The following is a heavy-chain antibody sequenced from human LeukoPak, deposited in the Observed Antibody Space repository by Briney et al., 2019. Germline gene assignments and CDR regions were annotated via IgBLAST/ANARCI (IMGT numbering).Heavy chain of an antibody. CDR2: ISDDGSKK. CDR3: AKDLRGGYRYQPDY. D-gene: IGHD5-12*01. Sequence: PGRSLRLSCAASGFSFNYYAMHWVRQAPGKGLEGVAVISDDGSKKDYADSMKGRFTISRDNSKKSLYLQMSSLRAEDTAVYYCAKDLRGGYRYQPDYWGQGTLVTVSS. V-gene: IGHV3-30*18. J-gene: IGHJ4*02. CDR1: GFSFNYYA.